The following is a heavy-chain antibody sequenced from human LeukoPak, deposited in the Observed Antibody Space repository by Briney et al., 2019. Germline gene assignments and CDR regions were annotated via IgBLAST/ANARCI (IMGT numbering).Heavy chain of an antibody. Sequence: SVKVSCKASGGTFSSYAISWVRQAPGQGFEWMGGIIPIFGTANYAQKFQGRVTITADESTSTAYMELSSLRSEDTAVYYCARALPPPYSSSWYYFDYWGQGTRVTVSS. CDR1: GGTFSSYA. J-gene: IGHJ4*02. V-gene: IGHV1-69*13. D-gene: IGHD6-13*01. CDR2: IIPIFGTA. CDR3: ARALPPPYSSSWYYFDY.